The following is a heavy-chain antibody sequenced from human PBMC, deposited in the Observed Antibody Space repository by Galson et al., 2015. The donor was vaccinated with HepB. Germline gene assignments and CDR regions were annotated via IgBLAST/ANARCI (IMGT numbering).Heavy chain of an antibody. Sequence: LRLSCAASGFTVSNEYMSWVRQAPGKGLEWVSVIYSGGSTYYGDSVEGRFTISRDKSKNTLYLHMNSLKAEDTAVYYCVRDVGGNPVGIDYLGQGTLVTVSS. V-gene: IGHV3-53*01. CDR3: VRDVGGNPVGIDY. CDR1: GFTVSNEY. D-gene: IGHD4-23*01. J-gene: IGHJ4*02. CDR2: IYSGGST.